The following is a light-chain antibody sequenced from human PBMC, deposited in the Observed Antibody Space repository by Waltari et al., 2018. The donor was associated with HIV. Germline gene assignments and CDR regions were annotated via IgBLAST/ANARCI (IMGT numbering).Light chain of an antibody. CDR3: LSADSSGSYV. Sequence: SSELTQPPSVSVSPGQTARLPCSGDASPTPYTPWFQQTPGQAPVVVIHKNTERPSGIPERFSASRSGTTVTLTISGVQADDEADYYCLSADSSGSYVFGPGTTVTVL. V-gene: IGLV3-25*03. CDR1: ASPTPY. J-gene: IGLJ1*01. CDR2: KNT.